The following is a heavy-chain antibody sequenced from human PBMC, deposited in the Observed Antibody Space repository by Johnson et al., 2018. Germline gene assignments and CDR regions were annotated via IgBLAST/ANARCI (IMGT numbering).Heavy chain of an antibody. CDR2: VKSQTAGGTT. CDR1: GFTFRYAW. Sequence: VQLVQSGGGLVKPGESLRLSCAASGFTFRYAWMTWVRQAPGKGLEWVGHVKSQTAGGTTHYAAPLQGRFAISGDESKATMYLQMGILRIEDTAVYYCTPDIYGCTGSYILGAGGKGVLVTVSS. CDR3: TPDIYGCTGSYILGA. D-gene: IGHD3-10*02. J-gene: IGHJ1*01. V-gene: IGHV3-15*07.